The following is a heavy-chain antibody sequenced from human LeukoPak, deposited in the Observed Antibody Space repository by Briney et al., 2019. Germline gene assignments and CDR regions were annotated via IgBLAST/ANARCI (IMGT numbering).Heavy chain of an antibody. Sequence: GGTLRLSCAASGFIFNNYGLIWVRQAPGKGLEWVSAISNDGGGTQYADFVEGRFTISRDNSKNTLFLQMSSLRAEDTALYYCAKGSSGYFADLWGQGTLVTVSS. D-gene: IGHD3-22*01. CDR2: ISNDGGGT. J-gene: IGHJ5*02. CDR3: AKGSSGYFADL. V-gene: IGHV3-23*01. CDR1: GFIFNNYG.